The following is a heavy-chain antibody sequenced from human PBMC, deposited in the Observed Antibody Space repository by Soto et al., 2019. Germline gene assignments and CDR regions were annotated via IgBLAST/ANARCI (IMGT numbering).Heavy chain of an antibody. V-gene: IGHV3-30*18. Sequence: QVQLVESGGGVVQPGRSLRLSCAASGFTFSSYGMHWVRQAPGKGLEWVAVISYDGSNKNYADSVKGRFTISRDNSKNTLYLQMNSQRAEATAVYYCAKAEVVPAAPPYDYCGQGTLVTVSS. CDR3: AKAEVVPAAPPYDY. CDR1: GFTFSSYG. D-gene: IGHD2-2*01. CDR2: ISYDGSNK. J-gene: IGHJ4*02.